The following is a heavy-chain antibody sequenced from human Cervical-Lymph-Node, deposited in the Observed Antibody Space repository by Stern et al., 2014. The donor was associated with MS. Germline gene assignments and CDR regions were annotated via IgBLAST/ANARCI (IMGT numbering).Heavy chain of an antibody. CDR3: AKEGILVASFDY. D-gene: IGHD6-19*01. CDR1: GFTFSSYA. J-gene: IGHJ4*02. CDR2: ISGSGDST. Sequence: LQLVQSGGSLVQPGGSLRLSCAASGFTFSSYAMSWVRQAPGKGLEWVSAISGSGDSTYYADSMKGRFTISRDNSKNTLYLQMNSLRADDTAVYYCAKEGILVASFDYWGQGTLVTVSS. V-gene: IGHV3-23*04.